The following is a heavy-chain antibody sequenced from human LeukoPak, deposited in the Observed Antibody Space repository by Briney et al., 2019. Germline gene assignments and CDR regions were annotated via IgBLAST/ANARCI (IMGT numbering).Heavy chain of an antibody. J-gene: IGHJ4*02. CDR3: ARGIDVLLWFGELLDFDY. CDR2: INPSGGST. V-gene: IGHV1-46*01. D-gene: IGHD3-10*01. Sequence: ASVKVSCKASGYTFTSYYMHWVRQAPGQGLEWMGIINPSGGSTSYAQKFQGRVTMTRDTSISTAYMELSRLRSDDTAVYYCARGIDVLLWFGELLDFDYWGQGTLVTVSS. CDR1: GYTFTSYY.